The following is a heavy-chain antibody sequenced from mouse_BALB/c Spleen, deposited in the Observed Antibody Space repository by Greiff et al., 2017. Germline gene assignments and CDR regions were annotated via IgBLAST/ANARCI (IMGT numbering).Heavy chain of an antibody. V-gene: IGHV2-6-7*01. CDR3: ARDPAYYGNYGYFDV. CDR2: IWGDGST. CDR1: GFSLTGYG. D-gene: IGHD2-10*01. Sequence: VQLKESGPGLVAPSQSLSITCTVSGFSLTGYGVNWVRQPPGKGLEWLGMIWGDGSTDYNSALKSRLSISKDNSKSQVFLKMNSLQTDDTARYYCARDPAYYGNYGYFDVWGAGTTVTVSS. J-gene: IGHJ1*01.